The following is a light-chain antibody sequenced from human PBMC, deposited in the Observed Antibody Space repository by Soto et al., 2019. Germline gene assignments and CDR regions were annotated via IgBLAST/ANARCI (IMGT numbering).Light chain of an antibody. Sequence: QSVLTQPASVSGSPGQSITISCSGTSSDIGAYDYVSWYQQHPGKAPKLMIYEVSNRPSGVSDRFSGSKSGNTASLTISGLQTEDEADYYCSSYTRSITLIFGGGTQLTVL. CDR3: SSYTRSITLI. CDR2: EVS. CDR1: SSDIGAYDY. V-gene: IGLV2-14*01. J-gene: IGLJ2*01.